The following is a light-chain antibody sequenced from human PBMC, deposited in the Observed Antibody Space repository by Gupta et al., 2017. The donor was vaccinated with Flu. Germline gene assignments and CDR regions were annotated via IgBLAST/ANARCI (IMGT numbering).Light chain of an antibody. CDR1: DIGSKN. CDR2: DDS. J-gene: IGLJ2*01. CDR3: QVWDSINDQVP. V-gene: IGLV3-21*02. Sequence: SYVLTQPPSVSVAPGQTARITCGGDDIGSKNVHGYQHKAGQAPVLVVFDDSDRPSGIPERFSGSNSGNTATLTISGVEAGDEADYYCQVWDSINDQVPFGGGTKLTVL.